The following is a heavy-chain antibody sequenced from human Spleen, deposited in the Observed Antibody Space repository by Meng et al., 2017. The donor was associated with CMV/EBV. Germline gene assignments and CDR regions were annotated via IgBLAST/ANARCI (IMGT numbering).Heavy chain of an antibody. Sequence: CTVAGGSISSSSYYWGWIRQPPGKGLEWIGSMYYSGSTYYNPYLKSRVTISVDTSKNQFSLQLSSVTAADTAVYYCARVRGFNWFDPWGQGTLVTVSS. V-gene: IGHV4-39*07. J-gene: IGHJ5*02. CDR2: MYYSGST. CDR3: ARVRGFNWFDP. CDR1: GGSISSSSYY.